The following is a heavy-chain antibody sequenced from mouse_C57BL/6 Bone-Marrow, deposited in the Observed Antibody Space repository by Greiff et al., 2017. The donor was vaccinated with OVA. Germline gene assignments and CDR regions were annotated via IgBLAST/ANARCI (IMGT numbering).Heavy chain of an antibody. CDR3: ARHGLYDYGWFAY. Sequence: EVQVVESGGDLVKPGGSLKLSCAASGFTFSSYGMSWVRQTPDKRLEWVATISSGGSYTYYTDSVKGRFTISRDNSKNTLYLQMSSLKSEDTAMYYCARHGLYDYGWFAYWGQGTLVTVSA. CDR1: GFTFSSYG. CDR2: ISSGGSYT. J-gene: IGHJ3*01. V-gene: IGHV5-6*01. D-gene: IGHD1-1*01.